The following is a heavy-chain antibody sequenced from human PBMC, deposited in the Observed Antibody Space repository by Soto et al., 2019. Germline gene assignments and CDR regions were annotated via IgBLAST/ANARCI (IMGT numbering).Heavy chain of an antibody. CDR1: GGSVSSGGYY. Sequence: PXETLSLPCTVSGGSVSSGGYYWSWIRQPPGKVLEWIVYIYYSGSTNYNPSLKSRVTISVDTPKNQFSLKLSSVTAADTAVYYCAREGTHGYNYLYYYGMDVWGQGTTVTVSS. D-gene: IGHD5-12*01. J-gene: IGHJ6*02. CDR3: AREGTHGYNYLYYYGMDV. V-gene: IGHV4-61*08. CDR2: IYYSGST.